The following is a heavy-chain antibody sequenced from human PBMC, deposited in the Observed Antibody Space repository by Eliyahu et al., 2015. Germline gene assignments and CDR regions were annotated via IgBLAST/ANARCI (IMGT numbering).Heavy chain of an antibody. V-gene: IGHV3-23*01. CDR2: ISGSGATT. J-gene: IGHJ4*02. D-gene: IGHD5-12*01. CDR3: ARDPDGYGGWGFDF. Sequence: EVQLLESGGGLVQPGGSLRXSCAASGFTFSXYAMSWVRQAPGKGLGWVSGISGSGATTYYADSVKGRFTISRDNSKNTLHLQMSSLRAEDTAVYYCARDPDGYGGWGFDFWAPGTLVTVSS. CDR1: GFTFSXYA.